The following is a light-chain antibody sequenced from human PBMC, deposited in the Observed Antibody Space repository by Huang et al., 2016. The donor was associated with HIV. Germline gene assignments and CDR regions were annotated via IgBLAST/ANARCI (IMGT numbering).Light chain of an antibody. V-gene: IGKV3-15*01. CDR3: QQYNNWPPYT. CDR2: CAS. Sequence: EIVMTQSPATLSVSPGERANLSCRASQSVGSNLAWYQQKPGQAPRHLIYCASNRATGIPARCSGSGSGTEFTLTISSLQSEDFAVYYCQQYNNWPPYTFGQGTKLEIK. J-gene: IGKJ2*01. CDR1: QSVGSN.